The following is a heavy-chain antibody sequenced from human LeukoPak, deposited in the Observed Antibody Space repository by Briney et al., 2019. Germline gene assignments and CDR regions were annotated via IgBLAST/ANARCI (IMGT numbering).Heavy chain of an antibody. Sequence: ASVKVSCKPSGYTFTGYYMHWVRQAPGQGLEWMGWINPKSGGTNYAQKFKGRVTMTRDTSITTAYLEPSSLRSDDTAVYFCARGFSRSAGDCSGPSCYDFDYWGQGTLVTVSS. CDR3: ARGFSRSAGDCSGPSCYDFDY. V-gene: IGHV1-2*02. J-gene: IGHJ4*02. CDR1: GYTFTGYY. D-gene: IGHD2-15*01. CDR2: INPKSGGT.